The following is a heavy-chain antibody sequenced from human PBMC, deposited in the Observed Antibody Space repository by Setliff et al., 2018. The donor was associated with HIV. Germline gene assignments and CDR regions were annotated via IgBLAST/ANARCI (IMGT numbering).Heavy chain of an antibody. J-gene: IGHJ6*03. D-gene: IGHD6-13*01. V-gene: IGHV1-69*10. Sequence: SVKVSCKASGGTFSSYAISWVRQAPGQGLEWMGGIIPILGIANYAQKFQGRVTITTDESTSTAYMELSSLRSEDTAVYYCARGELGPYYYYMDVWAKGPRSPSP. CDR3: ARGELGPYYYYMDV. CDR2: IIPILGIA. CDR1: GGTFSSYA.